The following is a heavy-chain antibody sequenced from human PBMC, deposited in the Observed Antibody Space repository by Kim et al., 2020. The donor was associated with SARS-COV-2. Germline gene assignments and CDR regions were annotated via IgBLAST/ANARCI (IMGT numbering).Heavy chain of an antibody. Sequence: ASVKVSCKASGYTFTSYDINWVRQATGQGLEWMGWMNPNSGNTGYAQKFQGRVTMTRNTSISTAYMELSSLRSEDTAVYYCAREGRGLYDSSGYYYFAAFDIWGQGTMVTVSS. CDR2: MNPNSGNT. V-gene: IGHV1-8*01. CDR3: AREGRGLYDSSGYYYFAAFDI. D-gene: IGHD3-22*01. J-gene: IGHJ3*02. CDR1: GYTFTSYD.